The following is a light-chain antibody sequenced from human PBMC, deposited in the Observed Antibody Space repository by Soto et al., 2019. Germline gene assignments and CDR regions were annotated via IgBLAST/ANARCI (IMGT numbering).Light chain of an antibody. CDR1: SSDVGRYNY. J-gene: IGLJ3*02. CDR3: SSYTSSNNRV. CDR2: DVR. Sequence: QSALTQPASVSGSPGQSITISCTGTSSDVGRYNYVSWYQQHPGKAPKLMIYDVRYRPSGVSSRFSGSKSGNTASLTISGLQAEDEADYYCSSYTSSNNRVFGGGTKLTVL. V-gene: IGLV2-14*01.